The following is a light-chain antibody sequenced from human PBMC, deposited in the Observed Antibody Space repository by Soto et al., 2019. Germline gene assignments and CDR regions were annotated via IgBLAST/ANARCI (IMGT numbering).Light chain of an antibody. CDR1: QSVSSSY. V-gene: IGKV3-20*01. J-gene: IGKJ3*01. CDR2: GAS. CDR3: QQYGGSPLFT. Sequence: EIVLTQSPGTLCLSPGERATLSCRASQSVSSSYLAWYQQKPGQAPRLLIYGASSRAAGIPDRFSGSGSGTDFTLTISRLEPEDFAVYSCQQYGGSPLFTFGPGTRVDFK.